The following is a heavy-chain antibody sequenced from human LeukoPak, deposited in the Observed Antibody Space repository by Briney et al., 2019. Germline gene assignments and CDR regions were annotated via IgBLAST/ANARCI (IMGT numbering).Heavy chain of an antibody. CDR1: GYTFTSYY. CDR2: INPSGGST. CDR3: ARTSNIAAAITPFDY. V-gene: IGHV1-46*01. Sequence: ASVKVSCKAPGYTFTSYYMHWVRQAPGQGLEWMGIINPSGGSTSYAQKFQGRVTMTRDTSTSTVYMELSSLRSEDTAVYYCARTSNIAAAITPFDYWGQGTLVTVSS. J-gene: IGHJ4*02. D-gene: IGHD6-13*01.